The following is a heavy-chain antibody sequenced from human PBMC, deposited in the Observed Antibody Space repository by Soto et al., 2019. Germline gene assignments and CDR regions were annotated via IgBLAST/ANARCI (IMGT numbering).Heavy chain of an antibody. Sequence: SLRLSCAASGFTFSSYAMSWVRQAPGKGLGWVSAISGSGGSTYYADSVKGRFTISRDNSKNTLYLQMNSLRAEDTAVYYCAKGLYSGYDYNYFDYWGQGTLVTVSS. V-gene: IGHV3-23*01. CDR2: ISGSGGST. J-gene: IGHJ4*02. D-gene: IGHD5-12*01. CDR1: GFTFSSYA. CDR3: AKGLYSGYDYNYFDY.